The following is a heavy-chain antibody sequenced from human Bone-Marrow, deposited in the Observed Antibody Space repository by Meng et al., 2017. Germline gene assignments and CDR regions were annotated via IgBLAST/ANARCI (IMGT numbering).Heavy chain of an antibody. J-gene: IGHJ4*02. CDR3: ARDEDISAAGKLFGDY. Sequence: QLVLLQVVDGCKKPWPALNVSCKPSGSHFPGYYIHWVRPAPGQGLEWMGRINPKSGDTHYAQKFQARVTMTGDTSISTAYMELSGLRSDDTAMYYCARDEDISAAGKLFGDYWGQGTLVTVSS. CDR1: GSHFPGYY. CDR2: INPKSGDT. D-gene: IGHD6-25*01. V-gene: IGHV1-2*06.